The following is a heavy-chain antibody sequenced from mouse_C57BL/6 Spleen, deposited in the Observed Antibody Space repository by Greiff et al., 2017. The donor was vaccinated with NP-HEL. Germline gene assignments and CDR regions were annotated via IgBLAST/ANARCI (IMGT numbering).Heavy chain of an antibody. V-gene: IGHV1-55*01. CDR3: AREGLGH. CDR2: IYPGSGST. CDR1: GYTFTSYW. J-gene: IGHJ3*01. Sequence: VQLQQSGAELVKPGASVKMSCKASGYTFTSYWITWVKQRPGQGLEWIGDIYPGSGSTNYNEKFKSKATLTVDTSSITAYMQLTRLTSEDSAVYYCAREGLGHWGQGTLVTVSA.